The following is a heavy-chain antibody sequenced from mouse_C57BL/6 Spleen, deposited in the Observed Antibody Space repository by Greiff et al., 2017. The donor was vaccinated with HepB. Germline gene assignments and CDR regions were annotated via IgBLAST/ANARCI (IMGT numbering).Heavy chain of an antibody. J-gene: IGHJ2*01. CDR3: ARKTDY. Sequence: QVQLQQSGAELVRPGASVKLSCKASGYTFTDYYINWVKQRPGQGLAWIARIYPGSGNTYYNEKFKGKATLTAEKSSSTAYMQLSSLTSEDSAVYFCARKTDYWGQGTTLTVSS. CDR1: GYTFTDYY. V-gene: IGHV1-76*01. CDR2: IYPGSGNT.